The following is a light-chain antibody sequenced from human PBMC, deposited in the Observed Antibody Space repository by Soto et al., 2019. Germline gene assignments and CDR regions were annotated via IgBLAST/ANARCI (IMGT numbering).Light chain of an antibody. CDR1: NIGSKS. Sequence: SYELTQPPSVSVAPGQTARITCGGNNIGSKSVHWYQQKPGQAPVLVVYDDSDRHSGIAERFSGSNSGNTATLTISRVEAGDEADYYCQVWGIISDHVVFGGGTKVTVL. V-gene: IGLV3-21*02. J-gene: IGLJ2*01. CDR3: QVWGIISDHVV. CDR2: DDS.